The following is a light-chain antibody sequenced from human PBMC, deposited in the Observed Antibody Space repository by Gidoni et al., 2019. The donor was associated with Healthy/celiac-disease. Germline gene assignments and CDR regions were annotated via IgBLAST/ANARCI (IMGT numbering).Light chain of an antibody. CDR1: QTITSY. CDR3: QQSYSSPYT. V-gene: IGKV1-39*01. CDR2: LAS. J-gene: IGKJ2*01. Sequence: DIQMTQSPSSLSASVGDRVTITCRASQTITSYLNWYQQKPGKAPKLLIYLASSLQSGVPSRFSGSGSGTDFSLTISSLQPEDFATYYCQQSYSSPYTFXQXTKLETK.